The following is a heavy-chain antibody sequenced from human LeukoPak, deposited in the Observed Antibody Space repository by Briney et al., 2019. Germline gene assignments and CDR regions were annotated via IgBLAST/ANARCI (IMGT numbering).Heavy chain of an antibody. Sequence: GASVKVSCKASGYTFTSCDINWVRQATGQGLEWMGWMNPNSGNTGYAQKFQGRVTMTRNTSISTAYMELSSLRSEDTAVYYCARVAYRPGGFDPWGQGTLVTVSS. CDR1: GYTFTSCD. CDR3: ARVAYRPGGFDP. CDR2: MNPNSGNT. D-gene: IGHD4-11*01. J-gene: IGHJ5*02. V-gene: IGHV1-8*01.